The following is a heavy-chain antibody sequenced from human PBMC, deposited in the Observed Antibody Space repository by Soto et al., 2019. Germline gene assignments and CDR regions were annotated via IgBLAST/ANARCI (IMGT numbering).Heavy chain of an antibody. J-gene: IGHJ6*02. D-gene: IGHD6-6*01. CDR2: IYYSGST. CDR3: AREGAAPYYYYGMDV. Sequence: QVQLQESGPGLLKPSQTLSLTCTVSGGSIRSGGYFWSWIRQDPGKGLEWIGFIYYSGSTYYNPSLKSRVTISVDTSKNQFSLKLSSVTAADTAVYYCAREGAAPYYYYGMDVWGQGTTVTLTS. CDR1: GGSIRSGGYF. V-gene: IGHV4-31*03.